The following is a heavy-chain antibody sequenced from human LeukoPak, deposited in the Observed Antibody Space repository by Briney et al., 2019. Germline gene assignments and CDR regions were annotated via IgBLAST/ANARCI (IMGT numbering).Heavy chain of an antibody. CDR2: IYSGGST. J-gene: IGHJ4*02. V-gene: IGHV3-53*01. Sequence: PGGSLRLSCAASGFTVSSNYMSWVRQAPGKGLEWVSVIYSGGSTYYADSVKGRFTISRDNSKNTLYLQMNSLRAEDTAVYYCARVYYDSSGYYSGLVWYSDYWGQGTLVTVSS. CDR3: ARVYYDSSGYYSGLVWYSDY. CDR1: GFTVSSNY. D-gene: IGHD3-22*01.